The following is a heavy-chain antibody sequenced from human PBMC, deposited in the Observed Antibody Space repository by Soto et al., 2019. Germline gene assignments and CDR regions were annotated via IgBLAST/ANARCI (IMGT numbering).Heavy chain of an antibody. CDR2: IYYSGST. CDR3: ARDSWSGYYKVFFDI. CDR1: GGSISSYY. J-gene: IGHJ3*02. V-gene: IGHV4-59*01. D-gene: IGHD3-3*01. Sequence: SETLSLTCTVSGGSISSYYWSWIRQPPGKGLEWIGYIYYSGSTNYNPSLKSRVTISVDTSKSQFSLKLSSVTAADTAVYYCARDSWSGYYKVFFDIWGQGTMVTVSS.